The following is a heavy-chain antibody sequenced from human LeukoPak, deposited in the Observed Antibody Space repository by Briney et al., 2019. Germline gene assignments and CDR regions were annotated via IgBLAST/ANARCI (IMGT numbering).Heavy chain of an antibody. Sequence: SETLSLTCTVSGGYISGSNYYWGWVRQPPGKGLGWIGKIYYSGNTYYSPSLQSRVSISVDTSKNQFSLKLRYVTAADTAVYFCARLFDSWGQGTLVTVSS. J-gene: IGHJ4*02. V-gene: IGHV4-39*01. CDR2: IYYSGNT. CDR3: ARLFDS. CDR1: GGYISGSNYY.